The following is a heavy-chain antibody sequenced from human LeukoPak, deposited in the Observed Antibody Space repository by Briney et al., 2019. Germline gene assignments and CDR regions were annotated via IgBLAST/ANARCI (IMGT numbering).Heavy chain of an antibody. V-gene: IGHV3-11*01. D-gene: IGHD6-19*01. CDR2: ISSSGSTI. CDR3: ARAPSRSSGWADY. Sequence: GGSLRLSCAASGSTFSDYYMSWIRQAPGKGLEWVSYISSSGSTIYYADSVKGRFTISRDNAKNSLYLQMNSLRAEDTAVYYCARAPSRSSGWADYWGQGTLVTVSS. CDR1: GSTFSDYY. J-gene: IGHJ4*02.